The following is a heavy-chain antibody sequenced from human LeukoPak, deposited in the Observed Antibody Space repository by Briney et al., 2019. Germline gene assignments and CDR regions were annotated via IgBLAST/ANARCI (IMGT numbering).Heavy chain of an antibody. CDR3: ARRGAGSYDAFDI. D-gene: IGHD3-10*01. V-gene: IGHV4-34*01. Sequence: SETLSLTCALYGGSFSGYDWSWIRQPPGKGLEWIGEINHSGSTNYNPSLKSRVTISVDTSKNQFSLKLSSVTATDTAVYYCARRGAGSYDAFDIWGQGTMVTVSS. J-gene: IGHJ3*02. CDR2: INHSGST. CDR1: GGSFSGYD.